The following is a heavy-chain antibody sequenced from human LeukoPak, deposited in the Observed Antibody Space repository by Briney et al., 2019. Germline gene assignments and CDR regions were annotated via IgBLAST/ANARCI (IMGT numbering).Heavy chain of an antibody. J-gene: IGHJ4*02. CDR1: GFTFSSFL. CDR3: ATGRILWK. V-gene: IGHV3-7*01. CDR2: IKQDGSEK. D-gene: IGHD2/OR15-2a*01. Sequence: GGSLRLSCAASGFTFSSFLMNWVRQAPGKGLEWVASIKQDGSEKYSVDSLKGRFTISRDNAKNSLYLQVNNLRAEDTAVYHCATGRILWKWGQGTLVTVSS.